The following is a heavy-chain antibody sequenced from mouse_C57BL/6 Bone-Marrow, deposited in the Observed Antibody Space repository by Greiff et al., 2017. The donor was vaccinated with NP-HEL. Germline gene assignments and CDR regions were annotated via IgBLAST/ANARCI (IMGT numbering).Heavy chain of an antibody. J-gene: IGHJ3*01. Sequence: QVQLKQPGTELVKPGASVKLSCKASGYTFTSYWMHWVKQRPGQGLEWIGNINPSNGGTNYNEKFKSKATLTVDKSSSTAYMQLSSLTSEDSAVYYCARSGPRDPWFAYWGQGTLVTVSA. D-gene: IGHD3-1*01. V-gene: IGHV1-53*01. CDR2: INPSNGGT. CDR3: ARSGPRDPWFAY. CDR1: GYTFTSYW.